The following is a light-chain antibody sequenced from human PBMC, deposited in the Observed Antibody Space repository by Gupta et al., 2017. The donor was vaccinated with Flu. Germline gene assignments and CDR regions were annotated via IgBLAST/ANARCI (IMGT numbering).Light chain of an antibody. J-gene: IGLJ3*02. V-gene: IGLV1-47*01. CDR2: RNN. CDR1: RSNIGSNY. CDR3: AAWDDSLNVWV. Sequence: QSVLTPPPSASGTTGQWVPISCSGSRSNIGSNYVYWYQQLPGTAPKVLIYRNNQRPSGAPDRFSGSKSGIAASLAISGLRSEDEADYYCAAWDDSLNVWVFGGGTKLTVL.